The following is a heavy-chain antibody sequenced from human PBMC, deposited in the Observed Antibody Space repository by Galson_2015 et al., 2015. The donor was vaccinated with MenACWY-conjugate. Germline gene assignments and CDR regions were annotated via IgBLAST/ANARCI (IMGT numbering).Heavy chain of an antibody. CDR3: AKRPPKYYYDSSGYYWWDY. CDR1: GFTFSSYA. D-gene: IGHD3-22*01. V-gene: IGHV3-23*01. J-gene: IGHJ4*02. CDR2: ISGSGGST. Sequence: SLRLSCAVSGFTFSSYAMTWVRQAPGKGLEWVSAISGSGGSTYYADSVKGRFTISRDNSKNTLYLQMNSLRAEDTAVYYCAKRPPKYYYDSSGYYWWDYWGQGTLVTVSS.